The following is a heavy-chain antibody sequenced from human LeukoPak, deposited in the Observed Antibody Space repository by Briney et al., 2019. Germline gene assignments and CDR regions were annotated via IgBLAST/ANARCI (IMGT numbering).Heavy chain of an antibody. Sequence: SGKVSCKASGGTFSSYAISWVRQAPGQGLEWMGGIIPIFGTANYAQKFQGRVTITADKSTSTAYMELSSLRSEDTAVYYCARDVDTAMGAMGYWGQGTLVTVSS. J-gene: IGHJ4*02. CDR2: IIPIFGTA. CDR3: ARDVDTAMGAMGY. CDR1: GGTFSSYA. V-gene: IGHV1-69*06. D-gene: IGHD5-18*01.